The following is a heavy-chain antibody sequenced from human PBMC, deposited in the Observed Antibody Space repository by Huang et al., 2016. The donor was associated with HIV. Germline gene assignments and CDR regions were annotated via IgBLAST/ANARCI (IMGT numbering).Heavy chain of an antibody. D-gene: IGHD3-3*01. V-gene: IGHV5-51*01. CDR1: GYTFTSYW. J-gene: IGHJ2*01. CDR2: LYPADSDA. CDR3: ARLTGDSDFWNSYYKRYWYVDL. Sequence: EMQLVQSGPEMKKPGESLRISCKASGYTFTSYWIGWVRQMPGKCLECMGILYPADSDAKYSPSCEGQGTFSVDKSINTAYLQLTNVRAADTATYYCARLTGDSDFWNSYYKRYWYVDLWGRGTLVAVSS.